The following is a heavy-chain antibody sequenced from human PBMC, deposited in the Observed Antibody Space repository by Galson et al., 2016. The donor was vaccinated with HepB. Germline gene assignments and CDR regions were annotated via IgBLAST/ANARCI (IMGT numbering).Heavy chain of an antibody. V-gene: IGHV4-34*01. J-gene: IGHJ5*02. CDR2: INHGGST. CDR3: ARGKRPPRSAYYSYSWFDP. D-gene: IGHD3-3*01. CDR1: GDSFRSYY. Sequence: ETLSLTCAVYGDSFRSYYWSWIRQSPDKGLEWIGEINHGGSTNYNPSLKSRVIVSMDTSKNQFSLKLSSVTDADTGVYYCARGKRPPRSAYYSYSWFDPWGQGTLVTVSS.